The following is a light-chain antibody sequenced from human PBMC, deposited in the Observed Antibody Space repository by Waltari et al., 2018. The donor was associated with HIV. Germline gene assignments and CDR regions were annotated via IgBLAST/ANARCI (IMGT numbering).Light chain of an antibody. CDR3: GTWDSSLSAVL. J-gene: IGLJ2*01. Sequence: QSVLMQPPSVSAAAGQKVTISCSGSNSNIGNNFVSWYQQLPGTAPKLLIYDSNKRPSGIPDRFSGSKSDTSATLDITGLQTGDEADYYCGTWDSSLSAVLFGGGTKLTVL. CDR2: DSN. CDR1: NSNIGNNF. V-gene: IGLV1-51*01.